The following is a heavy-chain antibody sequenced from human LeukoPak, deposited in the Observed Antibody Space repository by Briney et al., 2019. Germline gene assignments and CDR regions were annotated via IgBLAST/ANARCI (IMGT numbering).Heavy chain of an antibody. CDR2: ISYDGSNK. D-gene: IGHD6-19*01. V-gene: IGHV3-30*18. CDR1: GLTFSSYG. J-gene: IGHJ6*02. Sequence: PGGSLRLSCAASGLTFSSYGMHWVRQAPGKGLEWVAVISYDGSNKYYADSVKGRFTISRDNSKNTLYLQMNSLRAEDTAVYYCAKGAGIYYYYGMDVWGQGTTVTVSS. CDR3: AKGAGIYYYYGMDV.